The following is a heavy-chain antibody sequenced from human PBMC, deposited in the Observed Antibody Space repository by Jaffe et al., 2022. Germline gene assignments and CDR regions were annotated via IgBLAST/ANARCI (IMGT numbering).Heavy chain of an antibody. Sequence: EVQLVESGGGLVQPGGSLRLSCAASGFTFSSYEMNWVRQAPGKGLEWVSYISSSGSTIYYADSVKGRFTISRDNAKNSLYLQMNSLRAEDTAVYYCAGHFSYYYGSQLTPHDAFDIWGQGTMVTVSS. V-gene: IGHV3-48*03. CDR2: ISSSGSTI. CDR1: GFTFSSYE. CDR3: AGHFSYYYGSQLTPHDAFDI. D-gene: IGHD3-10*01. J-gene: IGHJ3*02.